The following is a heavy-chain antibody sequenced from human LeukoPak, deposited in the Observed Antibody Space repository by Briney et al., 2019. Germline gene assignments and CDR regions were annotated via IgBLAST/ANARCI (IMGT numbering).Heavy chain of an antibody. D-gene: IGHD2-2*01. CDR3: AKDPANQLLYPAHFSH. Sequence: PGGSLRLSCAASGFTFSSYVMNWGRQAPGKGLEWVSAISGSGVSTSYADSVKGRFTISRDNSMITLYLHMTSLRAGYTPIYFCAKDPANQLLYPAHFSHWGQGTLVTVSS. CDR1: GFTFSSYV. J-gene: IGHJ1*01. CDR2: ISGSGVST. V-gene: IGHV3-23*01.